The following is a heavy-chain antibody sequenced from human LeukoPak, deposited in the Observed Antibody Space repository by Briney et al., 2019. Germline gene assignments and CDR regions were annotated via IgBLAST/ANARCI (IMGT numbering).Heavy chain of an antibody. CDR1: GGSISSSSYY. V-gene: IGHV4-39*07. Sequence: SETLSLTCTVSGGSISSSSYYWGWIRQPPGKGLEWIGSIYYSGSTYYNPSLKSRVTISVDTSKNQFSLKLSSVTAADTAVYYCAPRGGSCYNRFDPWGQGTLVTVSS. J-gene: IGHJ5*02. CDR3: APRGGSCYNRFDP. D-gene: IGHD2-15*01. CDR2: IYYSGST.